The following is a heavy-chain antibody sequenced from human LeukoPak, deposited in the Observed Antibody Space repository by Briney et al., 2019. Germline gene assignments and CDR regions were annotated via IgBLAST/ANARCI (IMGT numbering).Heavy chain of an antibody. D-gene: IGHD3-10*01. V-gene: IGHV4-38-2*02. Sequence: SETLSLTCAVSDYSISSDYFWGWIRQPPGKGLESIGNIYHSGSTYYNPSLKSRVTISVDTSKNRFSLNLSSVTAADTAVYYCARDYRGIRRAGHGFDIWGQGTMVTVSS. CDR2: IYHSGST. CDR1: DYSISSDYF. J-gene: IGHJ3*02. CDR3: ARDYRGIRRAGHGFDI.